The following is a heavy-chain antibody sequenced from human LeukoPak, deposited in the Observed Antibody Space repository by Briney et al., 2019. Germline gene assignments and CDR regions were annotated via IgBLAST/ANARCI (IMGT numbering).Heavy chain of an antibody. V-gene: IGHV4-59*01. CDR2: IYYSGST. D-gene: IGHD6-19*01. CDR1: GGSISTYY. CDR3: ARERPVYSSGLLDY. Sequence: PSETLSLTCTVSGGSISTYYWSWIRQPPGKGLEWIGYIYYSGSTNYNPSLKSRVTISVDTSKNQFSLKLSSVTAADTAVYYCARERPVYSSGLLDYWGQGTLVTVSS. J-gene: IGHJ4*02.